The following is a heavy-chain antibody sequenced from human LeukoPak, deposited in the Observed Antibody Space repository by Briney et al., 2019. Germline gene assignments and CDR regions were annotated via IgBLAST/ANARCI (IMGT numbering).Heavy chain of an antibody. CDR1: GGSVSSGSYY. V-gene: IGHV4-39*07. J-gene: IGHJ6*03. Sequence: SETLSLTCTVSGGSVSSGSYYWGWIRQPPGKGLEWIGNIYYSGSTYYNPSLKSRVTISVETSKNQFSLKLSSVTAADTAVYYCARDLSGGSCTHMDVWGKGITVTVSS. D-gene: IGHD2-15*01. CDR2: IYYSGST. CDR3: ARDLSGGSCTHMDV.